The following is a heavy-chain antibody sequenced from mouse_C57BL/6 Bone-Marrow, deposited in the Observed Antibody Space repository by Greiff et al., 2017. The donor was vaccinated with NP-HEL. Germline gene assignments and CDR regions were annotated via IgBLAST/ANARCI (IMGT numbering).Heavy chain of an antibody. CDR2: IHPANGDT. V-gene: IGHV14-3*01. CDR1: GFTITNTC. D-gene: IGHD2-3*01. J-gene: IGHJ2*01. Sequence: VQLQQSGAELVRPGASVKLSCKASGFTITNTCMHWVKQRPGQGLEWIGRIHPANGDTNYAQKFQGKATMTADKSSNTASMQLSSLTSEDTAMDYCASFDAGSYFDYWGQGTTLTVSS. CDR3: ASFDAGSYFDY.